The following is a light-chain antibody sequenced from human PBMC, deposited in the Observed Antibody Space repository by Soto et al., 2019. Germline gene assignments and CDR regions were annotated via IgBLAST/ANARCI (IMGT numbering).Light chain of an antibody. Sequence: EIVLTHSPATLSLSPWERATLSCRASQSVGIYLTWYQQKPGQAPRLLIYDVSIRATGVPARFSGTGSETDFTLTISGLQSEDSAVYFCQQYNNWPFSFGQGTRLEIK. J-gene: IGKJ5*01. CDR1: QSVGIY. CDR2: DVS. V-gene: IGKV3-11*01. CDR3: QQYNNWPFS.